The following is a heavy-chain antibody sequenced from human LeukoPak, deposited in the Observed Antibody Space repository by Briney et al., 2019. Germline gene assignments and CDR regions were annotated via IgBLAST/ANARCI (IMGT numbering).Heavy chain of an antibody. CDR2: IIPILGIA. CDR1: GGTFSSYA. D-gene: IGHD6-13*01. Sequence: SVKVSCKASGGTFSSYAISWVRQAPGQGLEWMGRIIPILGIANYAQKFQGRVTITADKSTGTAYMELSSLRSEDTAVYYCARERQQLVHNWFDPWGQGTLVTVSS. V-gene: IGHV1-69*04. J-gene: IGHJ5*02. CDR3: ARERQQLVHNWFDP.